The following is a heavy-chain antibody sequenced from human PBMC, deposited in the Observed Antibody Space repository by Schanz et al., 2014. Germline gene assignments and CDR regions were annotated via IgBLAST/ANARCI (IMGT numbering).Heavy chain of an antibody. CDR3: AKDAESTAMITDCFDY. J-gene: IGHJ4*02. Sequence: EVQLLESGGGLVQPGGSLRLSCAASGFTFRGYAMSWVRQAPGRGLEWVSIISGSGGNTYYADAVRGRFTISRDNSKTTVYLQMNSLRAEDTAVYYCAKDAESTAMITDCFDYWGQGTLVTVSS. V-gene: IGHV3-23*01. CDR2: ISGSGGNT. CDR1: GFTFRGYA. D-gene: IGHD5-18*01.